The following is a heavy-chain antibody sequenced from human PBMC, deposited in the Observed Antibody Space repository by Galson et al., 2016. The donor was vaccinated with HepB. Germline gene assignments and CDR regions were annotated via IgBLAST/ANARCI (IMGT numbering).Heavy chain of an antibody. D-gene: IGHD3-16*01. J-gene: IGHJ4*02. CDR3: AGPFRGGY. CDR2: IHLSRGP. CDR1: GASMNSYY. V-gene: IGHV4-59*01. Sequence: ETLSLTCSVSGASMNSYYWSWIRQPPGKGLEWIGYIHLSRGPPSRPSLPLLFPLSLSPSQPPFSLPLPSVPAAAPAVSYCAGPFRGGYWGQGILVTVSS.